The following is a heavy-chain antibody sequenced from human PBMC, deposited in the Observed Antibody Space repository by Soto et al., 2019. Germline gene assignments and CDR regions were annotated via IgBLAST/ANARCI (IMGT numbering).Heavy chain of an antibody. J-gene: IGHJ4*02. CDR3: ARAKGDFDY. CDR1: GYTFTSYD. Sequence: QVQLVQSGAEVKKPGASVKVSCKASGYTFTSYDINWVRQATGQGLEWMGWMNPNSGDRGYAQKFQGRVTMTRDTSKSTAYMELRSLRSEDTAMYYGARAKGDFDYWGQGTLVTVSS. V-gene: IGHV1-8*01. CDR2: MNPNSGDR.